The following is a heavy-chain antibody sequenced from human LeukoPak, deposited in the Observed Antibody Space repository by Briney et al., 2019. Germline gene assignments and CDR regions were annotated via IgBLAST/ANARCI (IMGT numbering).Heavy chain of an antibody. V-gene: IGHV3-72*01. CDR3: ARLGYCDGGSCSSLDS. Sequence: PGGSLRLSCAASGFSFSDYYMDWVRQAPGKGREWVGRTRNKAYSYTTEYAASVKGRFTISRDDSKNSLYLQLSSLRADDTAVYYYARLGYCDGGSCSSLDSWGQGTLVIVSS. D-gene: IGHD2-15*01. J-gene: IGHJ4*02. CDR1: GFSFSDYY. CDR2: TRNKAYSYTT.